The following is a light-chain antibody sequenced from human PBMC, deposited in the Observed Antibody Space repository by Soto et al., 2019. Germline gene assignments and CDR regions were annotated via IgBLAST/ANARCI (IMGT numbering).Light chain of an antibody. CDR1: SSDVGSYNL. Sequence: QSVLTQPASVSGSPGQSVTISCTGTSSDVGSYNLVSWYQHHPGKAPKLMIYEVTKRPSGVSSRFSGSKSGDTASLTISGLQAEDEADYYCCSYAGTSTYVFGTGTKLTVL. J-gene: IGLJ1*01. V-gene: IGLV2-23*02. CDR2: EVT. CDR3: CSYAGTSTYV.